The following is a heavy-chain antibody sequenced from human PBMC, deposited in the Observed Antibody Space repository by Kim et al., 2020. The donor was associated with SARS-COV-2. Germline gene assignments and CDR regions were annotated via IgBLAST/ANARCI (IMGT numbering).Heavy chain of an antibody. Sequence: AGSVRGQFSITRNNAKDSLYLQMNSLKPEDTAFYYCAKDRYSSSSGWLDPWGQGTLVTVSS. CDR3: AKDRYSSSSGWLDP. V-gene: IGHV3-9*01. J-gene: IGHJ5*02. D-gene: IGHD6-6*01.